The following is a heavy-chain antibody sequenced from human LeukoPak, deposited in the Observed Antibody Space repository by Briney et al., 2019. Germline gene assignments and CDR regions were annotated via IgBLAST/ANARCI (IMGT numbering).Heavy chain of an antibody. CDR3: AKAPRRFCSSTSCNNWFDP. V-gene: IGHV3-9*01. J-gene: IGHJ5*02. Sequence: GGSLRLSCAASGFTFDDYAMHWVRQAPGKGLEWVSGISWNSGSIGYADSVKGRFTISRDNAKNSLYLQMNSLRAEDTALYYCAKAPRRFCSSTSCNNWFDPWGQGTLVTVSS. D-gene: IGHD2-2*01. CDR2: ISWNSGSI. CDR1: GFTFDDYA.